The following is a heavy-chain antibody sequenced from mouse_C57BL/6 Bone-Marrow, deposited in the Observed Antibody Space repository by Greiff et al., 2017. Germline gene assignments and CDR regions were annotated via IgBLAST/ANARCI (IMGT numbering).Heavy chain of an antibody. CDR2: IYPGSGST. Sequence: QVQLQQPGAELVKPGASVKMSCKASGYTFTSYWITWVKQRPGQGLEWIGEIYPGSGSTNYNEKFKSKATLTVDTSSSTAYLQLSSLTSEDSAGYYCARTRLRLDYWGQGTTLTVSA. D-gene: IGHD3-2*02. J-gene: IGHJ2*01. CDR3: ARTRLRLDY. CDR1: GYTFTSYW. V-gene: IGHV1-55*01.